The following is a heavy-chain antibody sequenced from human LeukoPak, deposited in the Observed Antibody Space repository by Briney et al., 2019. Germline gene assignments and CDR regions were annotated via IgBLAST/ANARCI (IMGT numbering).Heavy chain of an antibody. J-gene: IGHJ3*02. D-gene: IGHD5-18*01. V-gene: IGHV4-61*02. CDR1: GGSISGGSYY. Sequence: SQTLSLTCTVSGGSISGGSYYWSWIRQPAGKGLEWIGRIYTSGSTNYNPSLKSRVTISVDTSKNQFSLKLSSVTAADTAVYYCASAGYSDAFDIWGQGTMVTVSS. CDR2: IYTSGST. CDR3: ASAGYSDAFDI.